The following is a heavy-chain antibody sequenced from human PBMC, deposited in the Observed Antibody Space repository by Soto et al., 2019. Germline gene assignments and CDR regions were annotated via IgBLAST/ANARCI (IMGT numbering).Heavy chain of an antibody. V-gene: IGHV1-18*01. J-gene: IGHJ3*02. Sequence: ASVKVSCKASGGTFSSYAISWVRQAPGQGLEWMGWISAYNGNTNYAQKLQGRVTMTTDTSTSTAYMELRSLRSDDTAVYYCAVTYYDSSGFKAAFDIWGQGTMVTVSS. CDR2: ISAYNGNT. D-gene: IGHD3-22*01. CDR1: GGTFSSYA. CDR3: AVTYYDSSGFKAAFDI.